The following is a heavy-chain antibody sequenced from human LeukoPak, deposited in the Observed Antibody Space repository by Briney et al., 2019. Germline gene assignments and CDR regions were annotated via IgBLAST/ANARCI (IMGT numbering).Heavy chain of an antibody. D-gene: IGHD6-13*01. Sequence: KPSETLSLTCAVYGGSFSDYYWTWIRQPPGKGLEWIGEINHSGSTNYNPSLKSRVTISLDTSKNQFSLKLSSVTAADTAVYYCARMLVSASTFDIWGRGTMVTVSS. CDR3: ARMLVSASTFDI. CDR2: INHSGST. CDR1: GGSFSDYY. J-gene: IGHJ3*02. V-gene: IGHV4-34*01.